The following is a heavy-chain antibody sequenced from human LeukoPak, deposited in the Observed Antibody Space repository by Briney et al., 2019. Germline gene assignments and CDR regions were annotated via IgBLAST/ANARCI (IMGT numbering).Heavy chain of an antibody. Sequence: PGGSLRLSCAASGLAFSAYKMHWVRRAPGKGLEWVANIKQDGSEKNYVDSVKGRFTISRDNAKNSLYLQMNNLRVEDTAMYYCAGGTGFIIKDWGQGTLVTVSS. J-gene: IGHJ4*02. CDR1: GLAFSAYK. D-gene: IGHD3-9*01. CDR3: AGGTGFIIKD. V-gene: IGHV3-7*03. CDR2: IKQDGSEK.